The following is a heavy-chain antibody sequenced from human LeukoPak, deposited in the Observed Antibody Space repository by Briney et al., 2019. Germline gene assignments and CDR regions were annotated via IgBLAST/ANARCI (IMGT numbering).Heavy chain of an antibody. CDR2: IYYSGST. CDR3: ARDVGYCSSTSCYSSGWYDY. D-gene: IGHD2-2*02. J-gene: IGHJ4*02. CDR1: GGSISSYY. V-gene: IGHV4-59*12. Sequence: SETLSLTCTVSGGSISSYYWSWIRQSPGKGLEWIGYIYYSGSTNYNPSLKSRVTISVDTSKNQFSLKLSSVTAADTAVYYCARDVGYCSSTSCYSSGWYDYWGQGTLVTVSS.